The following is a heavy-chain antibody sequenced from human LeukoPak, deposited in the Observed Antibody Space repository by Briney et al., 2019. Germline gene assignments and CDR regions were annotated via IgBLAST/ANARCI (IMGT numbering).Heavy chain of an antibody. CDR2: ISQRGSP. Sequence: SETLSLTCAVYGGSFSGYYWSWIRQPPGKGLEWIGEISQRGSPNYNPSLKGRVTISINTSKKQFSVELSSVTAADTAVYYCAALSGYNWNYVSFDYWGQGTLVTVSS. CDR3: AALSGYNWNYVSFDY. D-gene: IGHD1-7*01. CDR1: GGSFSGYY. V-gene: IGHV4-34*01. J-gene: IGHJ4*02.